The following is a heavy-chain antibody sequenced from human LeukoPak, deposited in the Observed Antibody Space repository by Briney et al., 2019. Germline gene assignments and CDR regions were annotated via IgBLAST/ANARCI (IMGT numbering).Heavy chain of an antibody. D-gene: IGHD6-13*01. CDR2: IYYSGST. V-gene: IGHV4-31*03. J-gene: IGHJ1*01. CDR1: GGSISSGGYY. Sequence: SETLSLTCTVSGGSISSGGYYWSWIRQHPGKGLEWIGYIYYSGSTYYNPSLKSRVTISVDTSKNQFSLKLSSVTAADTAVYYCARSPAWDSSSRPSGYFQHWGQGTLVTVSS. CDR3: ARSPAWDSSSRPSGYFQH.